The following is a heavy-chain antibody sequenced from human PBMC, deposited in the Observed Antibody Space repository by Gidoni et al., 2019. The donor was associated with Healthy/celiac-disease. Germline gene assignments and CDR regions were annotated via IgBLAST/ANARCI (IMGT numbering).Heavy chain of an antibody. J-gene: IGHJ4*02. CDR3: AREVPYSSSWYDHFDY. Sequence: QVQLVESGGGVVQPGRSLRLSCAASGFTFSSYGMHWVRQAPGKGLEWVAVIWYDGSNKYYADSVKGRFTISRDNSKNTLYLQMNSLRAEDTAVYYCAREVPYSSSWYDHFDYWGQGTLVTVSS. CDR2: IWYDGSNK. CDR1: GFTFSSYG. D-gene: IGHD6-13*01. V-gene: IGHV3-33*01.